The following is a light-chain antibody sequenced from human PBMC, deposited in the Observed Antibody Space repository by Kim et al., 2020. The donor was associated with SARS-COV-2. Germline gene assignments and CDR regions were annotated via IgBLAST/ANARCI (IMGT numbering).Light chain of an antibody. CDR2: AAS. V-gene: IGKV1-39*01. Sequence: ASVGDRVTIACRASQSISSYLNWYQQKPGKAPKLLIYAASSLQSGVPSRFSGSGSGTDFTLTISSLQPEDFATYYCQQSYSTPLAFGGGTKVDIK. CDR1: QSISSY. CDR3: QQSYSTPLA. J-gene: IGKJ4*01.